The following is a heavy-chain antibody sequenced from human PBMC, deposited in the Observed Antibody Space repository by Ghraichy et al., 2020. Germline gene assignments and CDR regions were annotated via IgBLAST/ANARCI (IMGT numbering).Heavy chain of an antibody. Sequence: SETLSLTCTVSGGSISSSNYYWGWIRQPPGKGLEWIGSIYYSGSTYYNPSLKSRVTISVDTSKNQFSLKLTSVTAADTAVYYCARGYYDSSGYYSGLDYWGQGTLVTVSS. CDR2: IYYSGST. V-gene: IGHV4-39*01. CDR3: ARGYYDSSGYYSGLDY. D-gene: IGHD3-22*01. CDR1: GGSISSSNYY. J-gene: IGHJ4*02.